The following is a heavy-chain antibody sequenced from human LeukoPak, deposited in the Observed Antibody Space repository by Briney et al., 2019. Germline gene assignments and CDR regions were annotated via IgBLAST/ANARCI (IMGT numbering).Heavy chain of an antibody. CDR1: GYTFTNYG. V-gene: IGHV1-18*01. J-gene: IGHJ5*02. Sequence: ASVKVSCKASGYTFTNYGISWVRQAPGQGLEWRGWISIYNGNTDYAQKLRGRVTMTTDTSTSTAYMELRSLRSDDTAVYYCARITYDFWSGYYMSDDPWGQGTLVTDSS. CDR2: ISIYNGNT. CDR3: ARITYDFWSGYYMSDDP. D-gene: IGHD3-3*01.